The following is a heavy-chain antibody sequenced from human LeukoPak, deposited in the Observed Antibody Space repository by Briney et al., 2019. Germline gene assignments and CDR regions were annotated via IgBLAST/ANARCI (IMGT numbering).Heavy chain of an antibody. CDR3: ASATVTTDAFDI. D-gene: IGHD4-11*01. J-gene: IGHJ3*02. CDR2: IYYSGST. V-gene: IGHV4-30-4*08. Sequence: PSETLSLTCSVSGDSISSSESHWGWIRQPPGKGLEWIGYIYYSGSTYYNPSLKSRVTISVDTSKNQFSLKLSSMTAADTAVYYCASATVTTDAFDIWGQGTMVTVSS. CDR1: GDSISSSESH.